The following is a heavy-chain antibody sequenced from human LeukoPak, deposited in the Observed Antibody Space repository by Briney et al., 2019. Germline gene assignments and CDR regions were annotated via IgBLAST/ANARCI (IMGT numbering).Heavy chain of an antibody. D-gene: IGHD3-22*01. V-gene: IGHV3-33*01. CDR1: GFTFSSYG. J-gene: IGHJ4*02. CDR2: IWYDGSNK. CDR3: ARDPYTMIVVYYFDY. Sequence: GRSLRLSCAASGFTFSSYGMHWVRQAPGKGLEWVAVIWYDGSNKYYADSVKGRFTISRDNSKNTLYPQMNSLRAEDTAVYYCARDPYTMIVVYYFDYWGQGTLVTVSS.